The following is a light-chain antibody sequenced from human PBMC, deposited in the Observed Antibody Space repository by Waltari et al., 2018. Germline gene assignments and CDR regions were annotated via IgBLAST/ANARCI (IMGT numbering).Light chain of an antibody. V-gene: IGKV4-1*01. CDR2: RAS. Sequence: DILMSQSPDSLAASLGERVTINCKSSQSLLYTSNNKYYFAWFQQKPGQPPKLLFSRASTRESGVPDGFSASGSGADFTLTINSLQAEDVAVYYCQQYYSTPWTFGQGTKVEIK. CDR3: QQYYSTPWT. CDR1: QSLLYTSNNKYY. J-gene: IGKJ1*01.